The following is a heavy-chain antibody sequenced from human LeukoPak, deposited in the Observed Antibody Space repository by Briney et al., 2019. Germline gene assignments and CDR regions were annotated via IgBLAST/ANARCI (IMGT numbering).Heavy chain of an antibody. CDR2: IKPDGSDK. CDR1: GFTFSNYW. D-gene: IGHD2-21*01. Sequence: GGSLRLSCAASGFTFSNYWMSWVRQAPGKGLEWVANIKPDGSDKYYVDSVKGRFTISRDNAKNSLYLQMNSLRAEDTALYYYANLGGDTFDYWGQGTLVTVSS. J-gene: IGHJ4*02. V-gene: IGHV3-7*03. CDR3: ANLGGDTFDY.